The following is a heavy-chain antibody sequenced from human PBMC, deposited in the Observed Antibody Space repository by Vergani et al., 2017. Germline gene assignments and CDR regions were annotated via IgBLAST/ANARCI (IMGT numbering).Heavy chain of an antibody. CDR1: GGSISSGGYY. J-gene: IGHJ6*03. V-gene: IGHV4-31*01. CDR2: IYYSGST. D-gene: IGHD3-3*01. Sequence: QVQLQESGPGLVKPSQTLSLTCTVSGGSISSGGYYWSWIRQHPGKGLEWIGYIYYSGSTYYNPSLKSLVTISVDTSKNQFSLKLSSVTAADTAVYYCARGPRGDYDFWSGYYDHYYYYYMDVWGKGP. CDR3: ARGPRGDYDFWSGYYDHYYYYYMDV.